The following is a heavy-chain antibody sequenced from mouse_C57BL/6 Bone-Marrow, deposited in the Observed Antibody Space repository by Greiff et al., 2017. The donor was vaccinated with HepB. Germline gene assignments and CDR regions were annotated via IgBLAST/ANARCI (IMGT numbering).Heavy chain of an antibody. Sequence: QVQLQQPGAELVKPGASVKMSCKASGYTFTSYWITWVKQRPGQGLEWIGDIYPGSGSTNYNEKFKSKATLNVDTSSSTAYMQLSSLTSEDSAVYYCASPSYYYGGRFAYWGQGTLVTVSA. CDR3: ASPSYYYGGRFAY. V-gene: IGHV1-55*01. J-gene: IGHJ3*01. D-gene: IGHD1-1*01. CDR2: IYPGSGST. CDR1: GYTFTSYW.